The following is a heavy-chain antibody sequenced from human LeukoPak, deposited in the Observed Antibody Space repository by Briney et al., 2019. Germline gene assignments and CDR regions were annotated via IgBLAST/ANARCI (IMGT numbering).Heavy chain of an antibody. D-gene: IGHD1-26*01. Sequence: PVKVSCKASGGTFSSYAISWVRQAPGQGLEWMGRIIPILGIANYAQKFQGRVTITADKSTSTAYMELSSLRSEDTAVYYCARVSGSYFSSDYWGQGTLVTVSS. CDR1: GGTFSSYA. CDR2: IIPILGIA. J-gene: IGHJ4*02. CDR3: ARVSGSYFSSDY. V-gene: IGHV1-69*04.